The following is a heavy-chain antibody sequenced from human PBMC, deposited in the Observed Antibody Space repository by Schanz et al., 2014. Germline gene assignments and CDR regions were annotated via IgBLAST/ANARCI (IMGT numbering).Heavy chain of an antibody. Sequence: EGQLLESGGGLIQPGGSLRLSCAASGFTFSSYSMNWVRQAPGKGLEWVSSISSSSSYIYYADSVKGRFTISRDNAKNSLYLQMNSLKTEDTAMYYCARRASCSRIGCPFDSWGQGTLVTVSS. V-gene: IGHV3-21*04. D-gene: IGHD2-2*01. CDR2: ISSSSSYI. CDR3: ARRASCSRIGCPFDS. CDR1: GFTFSSYS. J-gene: IGHJ4*02.